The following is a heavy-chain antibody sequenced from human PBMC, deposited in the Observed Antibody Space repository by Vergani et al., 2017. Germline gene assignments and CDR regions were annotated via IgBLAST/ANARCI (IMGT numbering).Heavy chain of an antibody. Sequence: HVQMVESGGGVVQPGRSLRLSCAVSGFRFSDYGMHWVRQAPGRGLEWVALISYDGDTTYYEDSVKGRFTSSRDNSKNTLFLQMHSLRVEDTALYYWAKFPLNITTPDRGDFWGQGSLVTVSS. CDR1: GFRFSDYG. V-gene: IGHV3-30*18. D-gene: IGHD1-1*01. CDR3: AKFPLNITTPDRGDF. CDR2: ISYDGDTT. J-gene: IGHJ4*02.